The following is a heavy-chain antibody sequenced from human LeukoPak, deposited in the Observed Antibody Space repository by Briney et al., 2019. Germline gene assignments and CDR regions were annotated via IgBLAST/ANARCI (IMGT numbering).Heavy chain of an antibody. CDR1: GVSISSTTYY. Sequence: SETLSLICSVSGVSISSTTYYWAWIRQPPGKGLEWIATIYYTGSTYYNPSLKSRVTISVDTSKNQFSLNVISVTAADTAVYYCARHGEMAVITHLDSWGQGTLVTVSS. V-gene: IGHV4-39*01. CDR2: IYYTGST. D-gene: IGHD5-24*01. J-gene: IGHJ4*02. CDR3: ARHGEMAVITHLDS.